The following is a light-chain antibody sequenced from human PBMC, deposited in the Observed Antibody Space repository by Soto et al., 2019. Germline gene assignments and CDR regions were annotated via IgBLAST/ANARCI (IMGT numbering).Light chain of an antibody. CDR1: QSVSSN. Sequence: EIVMTQSPATLSVSPGERATLSCRASQSVSSNLAWYQQKPGQAPRLLIYGASTRATGIPARFSGSGSGTEFNLTISSLQSEDFAVYYCQQSEGTFGQGTKVEIK. CDR3: QQSEGT. J-gene: IGKJ1*01. V-gene: IGKV3-15*01. CDR2: GAS.